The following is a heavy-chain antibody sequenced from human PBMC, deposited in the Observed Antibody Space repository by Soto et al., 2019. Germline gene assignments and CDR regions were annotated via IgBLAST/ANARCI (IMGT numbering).Heavy chain of an antibody. CDR1: GYIFTSYW. CDR3: ARRGQLVLDAFDI. J-gene: IGHJ3*02. CDR2: TDPSDSYT. V-gene: IGHV5-10-1*01. Sequence: GESLKISCKGSGYIFTSYWISWVRQMPGKGLEWMGRTDPSDSYTNYSPSFQGHVTISADKSISTAYLQWSSLKASDTAMYYCARRGQLVLDAFDIWGQGTMVTVSS. D-gene: IGHD6-6*01.